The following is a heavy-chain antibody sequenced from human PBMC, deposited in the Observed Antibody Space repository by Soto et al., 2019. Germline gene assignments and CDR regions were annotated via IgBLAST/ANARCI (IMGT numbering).Heavy chain of an antibody. CDR2: IKQDGSEK. D-gene: IGHD2-2*03. CDR1: GFTFSSYW. J-gene: IGHJ6*03. V-gene: IGHV3-7*01. Sequence: PGGSLRLSCAASGFTFSSYWRSWVRQAPGKGLEWVANIKQDGSEKYYVDSVKGRFTISRDNAKNSLYLQMNSLRAEDTAVYYCARVGIVVVPAADYYYYYMDVWGKGTTVTVSS. CDR3: ARVGIVVVPAADYYYYYMDV.